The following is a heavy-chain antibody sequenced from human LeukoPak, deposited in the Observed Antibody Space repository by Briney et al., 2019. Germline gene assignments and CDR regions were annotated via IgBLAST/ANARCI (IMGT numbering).Heavy chain of an antibody. CDR3: AKGLRWQQSSNTLDD. D-gene: IGHD5-24*01. CDR2: IRYHGTNK. J-gene: IGHJ4*01. CDR1: GFTFSSYG. V-gene: IGHV3-30*02. Sequence: PGGSLRLSCAASGFTFSSYGMHWVRQAPGKGLEWVERIRYHGTNKYNADFGKGRFTISIDKTKNTLYLQMNSLRVEDTALYYSAKGLRWQQSSNTLDDWGQGTLVTVSS.